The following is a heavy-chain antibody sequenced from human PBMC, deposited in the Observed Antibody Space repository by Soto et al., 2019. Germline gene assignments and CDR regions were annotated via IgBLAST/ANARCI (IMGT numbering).Heavy chain of an antibody. CDR3: ARPVPAAGDYYGMDV. V-gene: IGHV1-69*12. CDR1: GGTFSSYA. Sequence: QVQLVQSGAEVKKPGSSVKVSCKASGGTFSSYAISWVRQAPGQGLEWMGGIIPIFGTANYAQKFQGRGTITADESTSTAYMERSSLRPEDTAVYYWARPVPAAGDYYGMDVWGQGTTVTVSS. J-gene: IGHJ6*02. D-gene: IGHD2-2*01. CDR2: IIPIFGTA.